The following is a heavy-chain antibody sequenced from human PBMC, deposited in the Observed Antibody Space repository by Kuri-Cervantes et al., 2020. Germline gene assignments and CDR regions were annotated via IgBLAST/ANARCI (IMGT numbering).Heavy chain of an antibody. J-gene: IGHJ4*02. CDR1: GFTFSSYS. Sequence: GESLKISCAASGFTFSSYSMNWVRRAPGKGLEWVSYISSSSSTIYYADSVKGRFTITRDNANDLLYLQMNSLRDEDTAVYYCARDFSGYYDSSAYKDEYWGQGTLVTVSS. D-gene: IGHD3-22*01. CDR3: ARDFSGYYDSSAYKDEY. CDR2: ISSSSSTI. V-gene: IGHV3-48*02.